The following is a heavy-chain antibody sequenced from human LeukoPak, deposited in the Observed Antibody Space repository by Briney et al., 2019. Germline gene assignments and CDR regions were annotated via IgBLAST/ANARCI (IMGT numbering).Heavy chain of an antibody. V-gene: IGHV3-49*04. J-gene: IGHJ4*02. CDR2: IRSKAYGGTT. D-gene: IGHD3-10*01. CDR1: GFTFGDYA. Sequence: GRSLRLSCTASGFTFGDYAMSWVRQAPGKGLEWVGSIRSKAYGGTTEYAASVKGRFTISRDDSKSIAYLQMNSLKTEDTAVYYCTRVKGGSGSYPFDYWGQGTLVTVSS. CDR3: TRVKGGSGSYPFDY.